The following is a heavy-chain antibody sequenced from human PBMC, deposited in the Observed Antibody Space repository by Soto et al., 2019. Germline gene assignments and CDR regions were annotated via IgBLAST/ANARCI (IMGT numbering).Heavy chain of an antibody. CDR1: GGSISSGGYY. J-gene: IGHJ4*02. Sequence: SLTCTVSGGSISSGGYYWSWIRQHPGKGLEWIGYIYYSGSTYYNPSLKSRVTISVDTSKNQFSLKLSSVTAADTAVYYCARAKYDFWSGYYTPGYFDYWGQGTLVTVSS. CDR2: IYYSGST. D-gene: IGHD3-3*01. V-gene: IGHV4-31*03. CDR3: ARAKYDFWSGYYTPGYFDY.